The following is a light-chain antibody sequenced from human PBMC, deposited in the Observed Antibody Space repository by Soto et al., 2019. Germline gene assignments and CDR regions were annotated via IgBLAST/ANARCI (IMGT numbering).Light chain of an antibody. J-gene: IGLJ1*01. CDR3: ISYTTISTYV. CDR1: SSDVGSYNY. CDR2: DVS. Sequence: QSVLTQPASVSGSPGQSIAISCTGTSSDVGSYNYVSWYQHHPGKAPKVMIYDVSSRPSGVSNRFSDSKSGNTASLTISGLQAEDEADYYCISYTTISTYVFGTGTKLTVL. V-gene: IGLV2-14*03.